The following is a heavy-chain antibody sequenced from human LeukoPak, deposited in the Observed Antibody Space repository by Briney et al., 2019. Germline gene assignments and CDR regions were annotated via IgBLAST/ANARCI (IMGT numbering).Heavy chain of an antibody. CDR1: GFTFSSYA. CDR2: ISYDGSNK. Sequence: PGGSLRLSCAASGFTFSSYAMHWVRQAPGKGLEWVSVISYDGSNKYYADSVKGRFTISRDNSKNTLYLQMNSLRAEDTAVYYCAKEDYDSSELDYWGQGTLVTVSS. J-gene: IGHJ4*02. CDR3: AKEDYDSSELDY. V-gene: IGHV3-30-3*01. D-gene: IGHD3-22*01.